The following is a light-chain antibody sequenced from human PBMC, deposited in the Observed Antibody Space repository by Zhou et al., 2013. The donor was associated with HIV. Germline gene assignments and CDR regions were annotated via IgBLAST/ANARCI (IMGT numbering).Light chain of an antibody. CDR3: QQYGGSPPIT. J-gene: IGKJ5*01. Sequence: EIVLTQSPGTLSLSPGERATLSCRASQSVSYSYLAWYQQKPGQAPRLLIYGISSRATGIPDRFSGSGSGTDFTLTISRLEPEDFAVYYCQQYGGSPPITFGQGTRLEIK. CDR2: GIS. V-gene: IGKV3-20*01. CDR1: QSVSYSY.